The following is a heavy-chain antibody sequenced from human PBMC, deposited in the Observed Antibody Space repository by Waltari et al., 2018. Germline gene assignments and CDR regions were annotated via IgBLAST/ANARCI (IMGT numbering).Heavy chain of an antibody. CDR3: ARGPTNIVVVFTANDYFDY. D-gene: IGHD2-15*01. V-gene: IGHV4-4*07. CDR2: ST. Sequence: STDYNPYLKSRVTISTDTSKNQFSLKLSSVTAADTAVYYCARGPTNIVVVFTANDYFDYWGQGVLVTVSS. J-gene: IGHJ4*02.